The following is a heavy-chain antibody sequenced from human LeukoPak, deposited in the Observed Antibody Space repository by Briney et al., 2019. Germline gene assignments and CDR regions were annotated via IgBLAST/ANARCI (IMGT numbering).Heavy chain of an antibody. V-gene: IGHV3-66*01. CDR1: GFTVSTNY. CDR3: AREGLRYFDWHIDY. D-gene: IGHD3-9*01. CDR2: IYGGGTT. Sequence: GGSLRLSCAASGFTVSTNYMSWVRQAPGKGLEWVSLIYGGGTTYYADSVKGRFTISRDNSKNTLYLQMNGLRAEDTAVYYCAREGLRYFDWHIDYWGQGTLVTVSS. J-gene: IGHJ4*02.